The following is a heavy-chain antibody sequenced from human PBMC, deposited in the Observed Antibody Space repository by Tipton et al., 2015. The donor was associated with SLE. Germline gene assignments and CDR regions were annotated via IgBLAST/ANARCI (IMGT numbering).Heavy chain of an antibody. CDR3: ARGGLGSDLRGSIYFGS. CDR2: INYSGNT. Sequence: LRLSCTVSGGSISGYYWNWIRQPPGKGLEWVGYINYSGNTNYNPSLKSRVTISVDTSKTHFSLRLNSVTAADTAVYYCARGGLGSDLRGSIYFGSWGQGVLVTVSS. J-gene: IGHJ4*02. CDR1: GGSISGYY. V-gene: IGHV4-59*01. D-gene: IGHD7-27*01.